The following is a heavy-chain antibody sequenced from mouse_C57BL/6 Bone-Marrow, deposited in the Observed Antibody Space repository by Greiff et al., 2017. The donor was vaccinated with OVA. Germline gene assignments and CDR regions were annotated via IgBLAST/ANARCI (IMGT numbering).Heavy chain of an antibody. CDR1: GYAFTNYL. CDR2: INPGSGGT. V-gene: IGHV1-54*01. CDR3: ARGNWEKGFDY. Sequence: VQLQQSGAELVRPGTSVKVSCKASGYAFTNYLIEWVKQRPGQGLEWIGVINPGSGGTNYNEKFKGKATLTADKSSSTAYMQLSSLTSEDSAVYFCARGNWEKGFDYWGQGTTLTVSS. D-gene: IGHD4-1*01. J-gene: IGHJ2*01.